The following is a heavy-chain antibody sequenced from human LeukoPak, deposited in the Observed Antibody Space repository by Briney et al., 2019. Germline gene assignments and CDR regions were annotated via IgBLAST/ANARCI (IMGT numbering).Heavy chain of an antibody. J-gene: IGHJ3*02. CDR1: GFSFSDYW. V-gene: IGHV3-7*01. CDR2: INQDGSQN. D-gene: IGHD2-21*02. Sequence: GGSLRLSCAASGFSFSDYWMSWVRQAPGRGLEWVGNINQDGSQNSSVDSVKGRFTISRDNAKSSLYLQMNSLGAEDTALYYCAREVTASSFDILGQGTMVTVSS. CDR3: AREVTASSFDI.